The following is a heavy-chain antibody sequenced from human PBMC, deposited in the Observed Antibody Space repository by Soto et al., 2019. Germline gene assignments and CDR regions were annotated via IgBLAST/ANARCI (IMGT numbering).Heavy chain of an antibody. J-gene: IGHJ4*02. V-gene: IGHV1-3*01. CDR1: GYTFTAYP. CDR2: INGANGDT. CDR3: ARKDYYGAGIYYFDH. D-gene: IGHD3-10*01. Sequence: QVQLVQSGAEVKKPGASVKVSCKASGYTFTAYPVHWVRQAPGQRLEWMGWINGANGDTGYSQKFQGRVTVTWDTSANTVYMELSSLTSEDTAVYYCARKDYYGAGIYYFDHWGQGTLVTVSS.